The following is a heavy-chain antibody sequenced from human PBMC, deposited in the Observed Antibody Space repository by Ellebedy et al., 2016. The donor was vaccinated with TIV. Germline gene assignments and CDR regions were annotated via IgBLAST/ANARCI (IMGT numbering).Heavy chain of an antibody. D-gene: IGHD3-10*01. CDR1: GFTFDDYA. CDR3: AKDMEGSGSYSTYGMDV. J-gene: IGHJ6*02. V-gene: IGHV3-43*02. Sequence: PGGSLRLSCAASGFTFDDYAMHWVRQAPGKGLEWVSLISGDGGSTYYADSVKGRFTISRDNARNYMYLQMSSLRAEDMALYYCAKDMEGSGSYSTYGMDVWGQGTTVTVSS. CDR2: ISGDGGST.